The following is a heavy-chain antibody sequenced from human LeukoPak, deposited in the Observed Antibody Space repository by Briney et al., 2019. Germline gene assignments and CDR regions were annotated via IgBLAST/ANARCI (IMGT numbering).Heavy chain of an antibody. Sequence: PGGSLRFSCAASGLTVSNNYMSWVRQAPGQGWEWVSVIDVGGGPTYYADSVRGRFTITRDNSKNTVYLQMNSLRPEDTAVYYCASYDGRAAYFEYWGQGTLVTVSS. V-gene: IGHV3-66*02. CDR3: ASYDGRAAYFEY. CDR1: GLTVSNNY. CDR2: IDVGGGPT. J-gene: IGHJ4*02. D-gene: IGHD3-22*01.